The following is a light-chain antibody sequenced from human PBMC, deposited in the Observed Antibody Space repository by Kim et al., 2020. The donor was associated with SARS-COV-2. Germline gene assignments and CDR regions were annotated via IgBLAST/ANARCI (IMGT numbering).Light chain of an antibody. V-gene: IGLV2-14*01. J-gene: IGLJ3*02. CDR1: SSDVGGYNY. CDR2: DVS. CDR3: SSYTSISTFV. Sequence: QSALTQPASVSGSPGQSITISCTGTSSDVGGYNYVSWYQQHPGKAPKLMIYDVSKRPSGVSNRFSGSKSGNTASLTISGLQAEDEADYYCSSYTSISTFVFDGGTHLTIL.